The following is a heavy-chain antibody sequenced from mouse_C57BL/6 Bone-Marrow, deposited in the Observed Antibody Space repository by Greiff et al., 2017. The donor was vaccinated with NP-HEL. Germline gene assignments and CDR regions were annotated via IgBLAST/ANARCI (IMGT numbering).Heavy chain of an antibody. CDR2: IHPNSGST. J-gene: IGHJ2*01. CDR1: GYTFNSYW. V-gene: IGHV1-64*01. CDR3: ARWLLPYYFDY. Sequence: QVQLKQPGAELVKPGASVKLSCKASGYTFNSYWMHWVKQRPGQGLEWIGMIHPNSGSTNYNEKFKSKATLTVDKSSSTAYMQLSSLTSEDSAVYYCARWLLPYYFDYWGQGTTLTVSS. D-gene: IGHD2-3*01.